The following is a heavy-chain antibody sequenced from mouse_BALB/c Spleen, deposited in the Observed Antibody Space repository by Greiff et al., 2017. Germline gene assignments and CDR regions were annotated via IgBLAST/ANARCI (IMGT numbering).Heavy chain of an antibody. CDR1: GYSITSDYA. V-gene: IGHV3-2*02. CDR2: ISYSGST. J-gene: IGHJ3*01. Sequence: DVKLVESGPGLVKPSQSLSLTCTVTGYSITSDYAWNWIRQFPGNKLEWMGYISYSGSTSYNPSLKSRISITRDTSKNQFFLQLNSVTTEDTATYYCARDEFPSYLRGFAYWGQGTLVTVSA. D-gene: IGHD5-5*01. CDR3: ARDEFPSYLRGFAY.